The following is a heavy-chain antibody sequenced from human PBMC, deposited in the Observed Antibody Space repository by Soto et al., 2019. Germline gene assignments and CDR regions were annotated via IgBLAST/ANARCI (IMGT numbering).Heavy chain of an antibody. D-gene: IGHD3-3*01. CDR3: ARDRFLEWFVGDYYYYYGMDV. Sequence: ASVKVCWEDSRESFTSYGISCVRQAPGQGLEWMGWTSAYNGNTNYAQKLQGRVTMTTDTSTSTAYMELRSLRSDDTAVYYCARDRFLEWFVGDYYYYYGMDVWGQGTTVTVSS. CDR2: TSAYNGNT. J-gene: IGHJ6*02. V-gene: IGHV1-18*04. CDR1: RESFTSYG.